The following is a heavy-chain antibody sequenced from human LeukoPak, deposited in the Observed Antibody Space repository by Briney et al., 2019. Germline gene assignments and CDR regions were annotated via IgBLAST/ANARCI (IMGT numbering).Heavy chain of an antibody. CDR3: ARRKGYGDLTRFDY. D-gene: IGHD4-17*01. J-gene: IGHJ4*02. V-gene: IGHV1-69*13. CDR2: IIPIFGTA. Sequence: SVKVSCKASGGTFSSYAISWVRQAPGQGLEWMGGIIPIFGTANYAQKFQGRVTITADESTSTAYMELSSLRSEDTAVYYCARRKGYGDLTRFDYWGQGTLVTVFS. CDR1: GGTFSSYA.